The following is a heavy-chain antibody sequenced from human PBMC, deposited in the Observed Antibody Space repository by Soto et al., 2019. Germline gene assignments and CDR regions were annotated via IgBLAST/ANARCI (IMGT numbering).Heavy chain of an antibody. CDR3: ARVYSGSYSDS. CDR1: GGSISSNNW. Sequence: PSETLSLTCGVSGGSISSNNWWSWVRQPPGKGLEWIGEIFHSGSTHYSPSLKSRVTISVDKSKKYFSLNLTSVTAADTAVYYCARVYSGSYSDSWGQGTLVTVSS. D-gene: IGHD1-26*01. V-gene: IGHV4-4*02. J-gene: IGHJ4*02. CDR2: IFHSGST.